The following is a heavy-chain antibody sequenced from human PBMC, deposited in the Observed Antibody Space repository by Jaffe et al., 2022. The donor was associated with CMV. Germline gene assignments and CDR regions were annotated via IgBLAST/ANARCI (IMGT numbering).Heavy chain of an antibody. CDR2: IYNSGST. CDR1: GGSMRSSTYY. D-gene: IGHD1-26*01. J-gene: IGHJ4*02. V-gene: IGHV4-39*01. CDR3: AHLGRPSGSPQAIDY. Sequence: QVQLQESGPGLVKPSETLSLTCSVSGGSMRSSTYYWGWIRQPQGKGLEWIGSIYNSGSTYYNPSLWGRLAISVDTSKNQFSLRLSSVTASDTAVYYCAHLGRPSGSPQAIDYWGQGILVTVSS.